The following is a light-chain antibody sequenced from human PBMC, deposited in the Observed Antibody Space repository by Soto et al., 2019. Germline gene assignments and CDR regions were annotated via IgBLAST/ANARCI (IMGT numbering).Light chain of an antibody. Sequence: QSALTQPASVSGSPGQSITISCTGTSSDVGGYNYVSWYQQHPGKAPKLMIYEVSNRPSEVSNRFSGSKSGNTASLTISGLQAEDEGNYYCSSYTSGSTLVVFGGGPKVTVL. V-gene: IGLV2-14*01. J-gene: IGLJ2*01. CDR1: SSDVGGYNY. CDR2: EVS. CDR3: SSYTSGSTLVV.